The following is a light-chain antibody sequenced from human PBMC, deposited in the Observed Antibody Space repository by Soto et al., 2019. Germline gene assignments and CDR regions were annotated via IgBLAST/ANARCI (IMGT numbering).Light chain of an antibody. J-gene: IGLJ2*01. Sequence: QSVLTQPASVSGAPGRSITISCTGTSSDGGGYKYVSWYQQHPGKAPKLMIYDVTNRPSGVSNRFSGSKSGNTASLTISGLQAEDEADYYCSSYRSSDTLEFGGGTKVTVL. CDR2: DVT. V-gene: IGLV2-14*03. CDR1: SSDGGGYKY. CDR3: SSYRSSDTLE.